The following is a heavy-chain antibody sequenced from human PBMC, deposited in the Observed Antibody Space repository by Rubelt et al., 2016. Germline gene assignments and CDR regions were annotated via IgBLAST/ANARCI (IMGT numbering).Heavy chain of an antibody. CDR1: GGSFSGYY. V-gene: IGHV4-34*01. CDR2: INHSGST. Sequence: QVQLQQWGAGLLKPSETLSLTCAVYGGSFSGYYWSWIRQPLGKGLEGIGEINHSGSTNYNPSLKSRVTISSDTSKNHFAREGRSVTAADTAVYYCTRDRGQLRIDYWGQGTQVTVSS. D-gene: IGHD3-10*01. CDR3: TRDRGQLRIDY. J-gene: IGHJ4*02.